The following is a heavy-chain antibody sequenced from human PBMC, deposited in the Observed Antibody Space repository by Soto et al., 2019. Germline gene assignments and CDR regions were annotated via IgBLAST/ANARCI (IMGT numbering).Heavy chain of an antibody. CDR3: ARGYDFWGCSYYMDA. V-gene: IGHV1-46*03. Sequence: QVQLVQSGAEVKKPGASVKVSCKASGYTFTSYYMHWVRQAPGQGLEWMGIINPCGDSTSYAQKLQGRFTMTRDTSRSTVYMALSSLRSEDTAVYYCARGYDFWGCSYYMDAWGKGTTVTVSS. J-gene: IGHJ6*03. D-gene: IGHD3-3*01. CDR2: INPCGDST. CDR1: GYTFTSYY.